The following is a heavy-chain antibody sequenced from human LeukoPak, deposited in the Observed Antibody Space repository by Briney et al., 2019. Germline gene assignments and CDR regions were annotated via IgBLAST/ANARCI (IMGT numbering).Heavy chain of an antibody. CDR2: IYTSGST. V-gene: IGHV4-59*10. CDR3: ARGGGDFWSGYSILISDAFDI. D-gene: IGHD3-3*01. CDR1: GGSFSGYY. J-gene: IGHJ3*02. Sequence: PSETLSLTCAVYGGSFSGYYWSWIRQPAGKGLEWIGRIYTSGSTNYNPSLKSRVTMSVDTSKNQFSLKLNSVTAADTAVYYCARGGGDFWSGYSILISDAFDIWGQGTMVTVSS.